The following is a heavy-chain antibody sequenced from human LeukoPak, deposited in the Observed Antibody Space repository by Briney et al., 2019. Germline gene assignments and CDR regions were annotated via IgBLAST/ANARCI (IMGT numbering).Heavy chain of an antibody. CDR1: GFTFDDYA. CDR2: ISWNSGSI. D-gene: IGHD3-22*01. V-gene: IGHV3-9*01. Sequence: GGSLRLSCAASGFTFDDYAMHWVRQAPGKGLEWVSGISWNSGSIGYADSVKGRFTISRDNAKNSLYLQMNSLRAEDTALYYCAKDAGYYYDSSGSLVDYWGQGTLVTVSS. J-gene: IGHJ4*02. CDR3: AKDAGYYYDSSGSLVDY.